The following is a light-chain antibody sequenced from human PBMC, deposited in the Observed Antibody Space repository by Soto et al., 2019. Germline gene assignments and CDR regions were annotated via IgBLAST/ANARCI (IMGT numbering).Light chain of an antibody. J-gene: IGKJ4*01. CDR1: QSVSRS. CDR2: DAS. Sequence: EIVLTQSPATLSLSPGDRAVLSCRASQSVSRSLTWYQHKPGQAPRLLIYDASTRATGIPRRFSGSGSGTDFTLTITSLEPEDFEVYYCKQRSNRFGGGTKVDIK. CDR3: KQRSNR. V-gene: IGKV3-11*01.